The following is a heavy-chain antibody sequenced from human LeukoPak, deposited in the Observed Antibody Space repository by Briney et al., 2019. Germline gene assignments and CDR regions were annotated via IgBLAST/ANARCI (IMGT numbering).Heavy chain of an antibody. D-gene: IGHD1-1*01. CDR2: IKQDGSEK. CDR1: GFTFSSYW. CDR3: ARSPPLWNGDAFDI. V-gene: IGHV3-7*01. Sequence: GGSLRLSCAASGFTFSSYWMSWVRQAPGRGLEWVANIKQDGSEKYYVDSVKGRFTISRDNAKNSLYLQMNSLRAEDTAVYYCARSPPLWNGDAFDIWGQGTMVTVSS. J-gene: IGHJ3*02.